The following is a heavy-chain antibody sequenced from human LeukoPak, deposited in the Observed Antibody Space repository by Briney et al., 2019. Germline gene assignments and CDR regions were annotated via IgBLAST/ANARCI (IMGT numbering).Heavy chain of an antibody. CDR1: GYTFTGCY. J-gene: IGHJ4*02. V-gene: IGHV1-8*02. CDR3: ARSSGYY. CDR2: MNPNSGNT. Sequence: ASVKVSCKASGYTFTGCYMHWVRQAPGQGLEWMGWMNPNSGNTGYAQKFQGRVTMTRNTSISTAYMELSSLRSEDTAVYYCARSSGYYWGQGTLVTVSS. D-gene: IGHD3-22*01.